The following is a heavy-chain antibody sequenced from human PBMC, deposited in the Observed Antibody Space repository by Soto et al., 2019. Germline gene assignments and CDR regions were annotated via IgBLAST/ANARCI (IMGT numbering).Heavy chain of an antibody. CDR1: GGSISSSSYY. CDR2: IYYSGST. V-gene: IGHV4-39*01. Sequence: PSETLSLTCTVSGGSISSSSYYWGWIRQPPGKGLEWIGSIYYSGSTYYNPSLKSRVTISVDTSKNQFSLKLSSVTAADTAVYYCARRRATSSWYGRFAFDIWGQGTMVTVPS. D-gene: IGHD6-13*01. J-gene: IGHJ3*02. CDR3: ARRRATSSWYGRFAFDI.